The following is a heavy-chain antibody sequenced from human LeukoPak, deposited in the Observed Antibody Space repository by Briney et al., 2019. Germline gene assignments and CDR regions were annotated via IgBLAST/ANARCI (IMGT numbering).Heavy chain of an antibody. CDR2: ISYDGSNK. D-gene: IGHD6-6*01. J-gene: IGHJ4*02. CDR1: GFTFSSYA. CDR3: ARVYSSSSVFADY. Sequence: QPGGSLRLSCAASGFTFSSYAMHWVRQAPGKGLEWVAVISYDGSNKYYADSVKGRFTISRDNSKNTLYLQMNSLRAEDTAVYYCARVYSSSSVFADYWGQGTLVTVSS. V-gene: IGHV3-30-3*01.